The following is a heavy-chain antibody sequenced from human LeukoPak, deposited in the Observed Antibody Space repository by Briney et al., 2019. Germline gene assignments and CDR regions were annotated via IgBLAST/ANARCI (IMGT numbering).Heavy chain of an antibody. V-gene: IGHV4-34*01. Sequence: PSETLSLTCAVYGGSFSGYYWSWIRQPPGKGLEWIGEINHSGSTNYNPSLKSRVTISVDTSKNQFSLKLSSVTAADTAVYYCARDPGGDYYDYWGQGTLVTVSS. CDR3: ARDPGGDYYDY. D-gene: IGHD3-10*01. CDR1: GGSFSGYY. J-gene: IGHJ4*02. CDR2: INHSGST.